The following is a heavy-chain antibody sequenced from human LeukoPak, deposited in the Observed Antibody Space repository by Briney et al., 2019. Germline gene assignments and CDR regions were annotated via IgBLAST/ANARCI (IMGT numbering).Heavy chain of an antibody. CDR2: IYHSGST. CDR3: ARVPGGEAVAANFDY. J-gene: IGHJ4*02. CDR1: GGSISSGGYS. Sequence: SQTLSLTCAVSGGSISSGGYSWSWIRQPPGKGLEWIGYIYHSGSTYYNPSLKSRVTISVDKSKNQFSLKLSSVTAADTAVYYCARVPGGEAVAANFDYWGQGTLVTVSS. V-gene: IGHV4-30-2*01. D-gene: IGHD6-19*01.